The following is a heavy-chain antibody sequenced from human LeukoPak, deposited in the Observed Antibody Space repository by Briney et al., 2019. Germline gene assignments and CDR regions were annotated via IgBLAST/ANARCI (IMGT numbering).Heavy chain of an antibody. CDR2: INHSGST. J-gene: IGHJ6*02. Sequence: SETLSLTCAVYGGSFSGYYWSWIRQPPGKGLGWIGEINHSGSTNYNPSLKSRVTISVDTSKNQFSLKLSSVTAADTAVYYCARGHPRSSGWLYYYYGMDVWGQGTTVTVSS. CDR1: GGSFSGYY. CDR3: ARGHPRSSGWLYYYYGMDV. V-gene: IGHV4-34*01. D-gene: IGHD6-19*01.